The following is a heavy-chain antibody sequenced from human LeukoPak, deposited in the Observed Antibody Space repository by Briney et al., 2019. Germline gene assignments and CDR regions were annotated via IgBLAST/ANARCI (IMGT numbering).Heavy chain of an antibody. CDR3: ARDNFYSYGPYYYYYYMDV. D-gene: IGHD5-18*01. CDR1: GYTFTGYY. V-gene: IGHV1-2*02. Sequence: GASVKVSCKASGYTFTGYYMHWVRQAPGQGLEWMGWINPNSGGTNYAQKFQGRVTMTRDTSISTAYMELSRLRSYDTAVYYCARDNFYSYGPYYYYYYMDVWGKGTTVTVSS. J-gene: IGHJ6*03. CDR2: INPNSGGT.